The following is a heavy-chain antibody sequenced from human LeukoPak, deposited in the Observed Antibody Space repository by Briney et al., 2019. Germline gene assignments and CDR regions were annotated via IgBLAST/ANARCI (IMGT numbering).Heavy chain of an antibody. V-gene: IGHV3-30*03. Sequence: PGGSLRLSCAASGFTFSSYGMHWVRQAPGKGLEWVAVISYDGSNKYYADSVKGRFTISRDNSKNTLYLQMNSLRAEDTAVYYCAREGGYSGYDSMDYYYYGMDVWGQGTTVTVSS. CDR1: GFTFSSYG. D-gene: IGHD5-12*01. J-gene: IGHJ6*02. CDR2: ISYDGSNK. CDR3: AREGGYSGYDSMDYYYYGMDV.